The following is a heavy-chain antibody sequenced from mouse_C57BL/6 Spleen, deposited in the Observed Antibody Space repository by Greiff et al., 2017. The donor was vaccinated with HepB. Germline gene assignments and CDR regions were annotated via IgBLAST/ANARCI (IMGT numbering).Heavy chain of an antibody. V-gene: IGHV5-12*01. Sequence: EVKLVESGGGLVQPGGSLKLSCAASGFTLSDYYMYWVRQTPEKRLEWVAYISNGGGRTDYPDTVKGRFTISRNNAKNTMYLQMSRLKSEDAAMDYYERQNYYGSNYWYFDVWGTGTTVTVSS. D-gene: IGHD1-1*01. CDR3: ERQNYYGSNYWYFDV. CDR1: GFTLSDYY. J-gene: IGHJ1*03. CDR2: ISNGGGRT.